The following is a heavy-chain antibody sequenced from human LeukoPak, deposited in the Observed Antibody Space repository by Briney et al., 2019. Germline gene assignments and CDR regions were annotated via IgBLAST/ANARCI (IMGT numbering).Heavy chain of an antibody. Sequence: GGSLRLSCAASGFTFSSYGMHRVRQAPGKGLEWVAVISYDGSNKYYADSVKGRFTISRDNSKNTLYLQMNSLRAEDTAVYYCAKDPYYYGSGSYYTDYWGQGTLVTVSS. CDR3: AKDPYYYGSGSYYTDY. CDR1: GFTFSSYG. J-gene: IGHJ4*02. D-gene: IGHD3-10*01. V-gene: IGHV3-30*18. CDR2: ISYDGSNK.